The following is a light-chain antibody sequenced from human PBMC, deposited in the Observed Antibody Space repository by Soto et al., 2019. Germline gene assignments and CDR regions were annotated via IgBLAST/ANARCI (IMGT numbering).Light chain of an antibody. V-gene: IGKV3-11*01. CDR3: HQRQSWPRT. Sequence: PGERVTLSCRASQSVSSSYLTWYQHKPGQAPRLLIYLTSNRAAGIPARFSGSGSGTDFTLTISDVEPEDFAVYYCHQRQSWPRTFGQGTKVDI. J-gene: IGKJ1*01. CDR1: QSVSSSY. CDR2: LTS.